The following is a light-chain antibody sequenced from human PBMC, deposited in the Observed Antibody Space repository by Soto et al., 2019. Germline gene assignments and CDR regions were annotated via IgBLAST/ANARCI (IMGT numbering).Light chain of an antibody. J-gene: IGKJ1*01. CDR3: QQGYSSRWT. V-gene: IGKV1-39*01. Sequence: DIQMTQSPSSLSASVGDRVTITCRANQNIRSYLNWYQQKPGKAPQLLIYATSSLQTGVPSRFSASGSWTDFSLVISDLQPEDSATYYCQQGYSSRWTSGRGTKVEI. CDR2: ATS. CDR1: QNIRSY.